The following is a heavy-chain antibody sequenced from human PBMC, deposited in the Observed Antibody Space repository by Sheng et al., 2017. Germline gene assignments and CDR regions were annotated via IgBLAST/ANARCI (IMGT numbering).Heavy chain of an antibody. Sequence: QVQLQQWGAGLLKPSETLSLTCAVYGGSFSGYYWSWIRQPPGKGLEWIGEINHSGSTNYNPSLKSRVTISVDTSKNQFSLKLSSVTAADTAVYYCARLRGYSLGYWGQGTLGHRLL. J-gene: IGHJ4*02. CDR2: INHSGST. D-gene: IGHD5-18*01. V-gene: IGHV4-34*01. CDR3: ARLRGYSLGY. CDR1: GGSFSGYY.